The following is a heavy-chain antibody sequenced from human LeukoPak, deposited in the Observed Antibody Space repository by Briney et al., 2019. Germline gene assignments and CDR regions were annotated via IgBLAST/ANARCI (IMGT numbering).Heavy chain of an antibody. CDR2: ISYDGKNM. D-gene: IGHD5-12*01. V-gene: IGHV3-33*03. CDR1: GFSFSNYG. Sequence: DPGGSLRLSCAASGFSFSNYGFHWVRQAPGKGLDWVSAISYDGKNMHYADSVKGRLTISRDKSRNTVYLQMNSLRVEDTAVYYCAKTYSRESGYDFFFHYWGQGTRVTVSS. J-gene: IGHJ4*02. CDR3: AKTYSRESGYDFFFHY.